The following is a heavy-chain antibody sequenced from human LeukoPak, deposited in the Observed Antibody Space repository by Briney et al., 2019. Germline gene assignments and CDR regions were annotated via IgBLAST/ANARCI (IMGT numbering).Heavy chain of an antibody. Sequence: PGGSLRLSCAASGFTFSSYSMNWVRQAPGKGLEWVSSISSSSSYIYYADSVKGRFTISRDNAKNSLYLQMNSLRAEDTAVYYCAHSTILGVNPFDYWGQGTLVTVSS. CDR3: AHSTILGVNPFDY. CDR2: ISSSSSYI. CDR1: GFTFSSYS. J-gene: IGHJ4*02. D-gene: IGHD3-3*01. V-gene: IGHV3-21*01.